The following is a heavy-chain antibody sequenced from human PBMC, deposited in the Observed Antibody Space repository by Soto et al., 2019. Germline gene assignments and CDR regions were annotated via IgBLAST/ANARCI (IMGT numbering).Heavy chain of an antibody. Sequence: QVQLVQSGAEVKKPGASVKVSCKASGYTFTTHGISLVRQVPGQGLEWMGWVRGDNGHTNYAQSLQGRVTMTTDTSKKTAYMELRSLRSDDTDVYYCARDLGYCSSVTCYREWFDTWGQGTLVTVSS. CDR3: ARDLGYCSSVTCYREWFDT. CDR2: VRGDNGHT. V-gene: IGHV1-18*01. J-gene: IGHJ5*02. CDR1: GYTFTTHG. D-gene: IGHD2-2*01.